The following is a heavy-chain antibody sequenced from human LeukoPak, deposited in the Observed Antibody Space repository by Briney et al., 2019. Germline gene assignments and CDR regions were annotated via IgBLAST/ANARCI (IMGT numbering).Heavy chain of an antibody. Sequence: GGSLRLSCAASGFTFSDYSMSWIRQAPGKGLEWVSHISSGGSYTNYADPVKGRFTISRDNAKNSLYLQMNSLRSEDTAVYYCARELRAAPSAFDYWGQGTLVTVSS. J-gene: IGHJ4*02. D-gene: IGHD3-10*01. CDR3: ARELRAAPSAFDY. CDR2: ISSGGSYT. CDR1: GFTFSDYS. V-gene: IGHV3-11*05.